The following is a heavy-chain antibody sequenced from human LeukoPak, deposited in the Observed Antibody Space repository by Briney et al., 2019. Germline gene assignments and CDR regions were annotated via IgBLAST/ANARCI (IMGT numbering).Heavy chain of an antibody. CDR2: ISSTSSYI. CDR1: GFTFSNFF. Sequence: GGSLRLSCAVSGFTFSNFFMNWVRQAPGKGLEWVSSISSTSSYIYYADAVKGRFTISRDNAKNAVYLQMNSLRGEDTTVYYCAIGLCGGDCYDYWGQGALVTVSS. CDR3: AIGLCGGDCYDY. J-gene: IGHJ4*02. D-gene: IGHD2-21*02. V-gene: IGHV3-21*01.